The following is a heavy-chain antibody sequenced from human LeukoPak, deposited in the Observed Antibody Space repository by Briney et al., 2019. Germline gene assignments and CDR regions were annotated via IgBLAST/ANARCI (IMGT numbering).Heavy chain of an antibody. V-gene: IGHV3-74*01. CDR3: ARGRYYGMDV. CDR2: VNSDGSST. J-gene: IGHJ6*02. Sequence: GGSLRLSCAASGFTFTSYWMHWVRQAPGKGLVWVSRVNSDGSSTTYADSVKGRFTVSRDNAKNTLYLQMNSLRAEDTAVYYCARGRYYGMDVWGQGTTVTVSS. CDR1: GFTFTSYW.